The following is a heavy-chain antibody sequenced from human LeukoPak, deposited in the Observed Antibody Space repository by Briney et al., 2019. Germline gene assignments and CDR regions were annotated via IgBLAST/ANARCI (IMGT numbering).Heavy chain of an antibody. D-gene: IGHD5-12*01. Sequence: GGSLRLSCAASGFTFSSYGMHWVRQAPGKGLEWVAVISYDGSNKYYADSVKGRFTISRDNSKNTLYLQMNSLRAEDTAVYYCARDMGATIDDYWGQGTLVTVSS. V-gene: IGHV3-30*03. CDR3: ARDMGATIDDY. J-gene: IGHJ4*02. CDR1: GFTFSSYG. CDR2: ISYDGSNK.